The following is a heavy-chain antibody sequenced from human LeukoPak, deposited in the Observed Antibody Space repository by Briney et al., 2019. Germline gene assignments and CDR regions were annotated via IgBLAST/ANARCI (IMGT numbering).Heavy chain of an antibody. D-gene: IGHD4-17*01. CDR3: ATGYGDYAPPRLDY. CDR2: FDPEDGET. CDR1: GYTPTELS. V-gene: IGHV1-24*01. J-gene: IGHJ4*02. Sequence: ALVKVSCKVSGYTPTELSMHWVRQAPGKGLEWMGGFDPEDGETIYAQKFQGRVTMTEDTSTDTAYMELSSLRSEDTAVYYCATGYGDYAPPRLDYWGQGTLVTVSS.